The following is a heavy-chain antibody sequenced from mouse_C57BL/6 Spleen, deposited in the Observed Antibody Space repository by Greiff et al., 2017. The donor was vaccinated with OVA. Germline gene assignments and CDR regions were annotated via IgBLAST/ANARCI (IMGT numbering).Heavy chain of an antibody. V-gene: IGHV5-12*01. D-gene: IGHD2-4*01. Sequence: DVMLVESGGGLVQPGGSLKLSCAASGFTFSDYYMYWVRQTPEKRLEWVAYISNGGGSTYYPDTVKGRFTISRDNAKNTLYLQMSRLKSEDTAMYYCARPPYYDYDGRGDYWGQGTSVTVSS. CDR1: GFTFSDYY. CDR3: ARPPYYDYDGRGDY. J-gene: IGHJ4*01. CDR2: ISNGGGST.